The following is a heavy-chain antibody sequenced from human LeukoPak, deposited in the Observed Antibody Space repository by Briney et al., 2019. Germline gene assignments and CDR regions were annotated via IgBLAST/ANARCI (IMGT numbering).Heavy chain of an antibody. V-gene: IGHV3-23*01. CDR1: GFTFSSYG. J-gene: IGHJ4*02. Sequence: GGSLGLSCAASGFTFSSYGMSWVRQAPGKGLEWVSAISGSGGSTYYADSVKGRFTISRDNSKNTLYLQMNSLRAEDTAVYYCTTDLLKWDYYDSSGYYYYFDYWGQGTLVTVSS. CDR2: ISGSGGST. D-gene: IGHD3-22*01. CDR3: TTDLLKWDYYDSSGYYYYFDY.